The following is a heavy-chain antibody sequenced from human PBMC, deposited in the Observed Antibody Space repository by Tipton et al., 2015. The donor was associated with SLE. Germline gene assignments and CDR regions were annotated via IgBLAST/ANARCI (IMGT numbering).Heavy chain of an antibody. CDR2: INHSGST. CDR1: GGSFSGYY. J-gene: IGHJ4*02. D-gene: IGHD6-13*01. V-gene: IGHV4-34*01. CDR3: ARGARAYSSSWFGFDY. Sequence: LRLSCAVYGGSFSGYYWSWIRQPPGKGLEWIGEINHSGSTNYNPSPKSRVTISVDTSKNQFSLKLSSVTAADTAVYYCARGARAYSSSWFGFDYWGQGTLVTVSS.